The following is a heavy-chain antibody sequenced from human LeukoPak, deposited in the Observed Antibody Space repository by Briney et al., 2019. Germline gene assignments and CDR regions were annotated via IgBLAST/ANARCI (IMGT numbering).Heavy chain of an antibody. V-gene: IGHV1-2*04. CDR3: ARQKLEQWLVLDDAFDI. J-gene: IGHJ3*02. D-gene: IGHD6-19*01. CDR1: GYTFTGYY. Sequence: ASVKVSCKASGYTFTGYYMHWVRQAPGQGLEWMGWINPNSGGTNYAQKFQGWVTMTRDTSISTAYMELSRLRSDDTAVYYCARQKLEQWLVLDDAFDIWGQGTMVTVSS. CDR2: INPNSGGT.